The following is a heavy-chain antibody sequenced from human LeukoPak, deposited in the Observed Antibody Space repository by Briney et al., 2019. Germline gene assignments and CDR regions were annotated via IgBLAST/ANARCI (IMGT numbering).Heavy chain of an antibody. CDR2: INPSGGST. J-gene: IGHJ4*02. CDR1: GYTFTSYY. Sequence: ASVKVSCKASGYTFTSYYMHWVRQAPGQGLEWMGIINPSGGSTCYAQKFQGRVTMTRDTSTSTVYMELSSLRSEDTAVYYCARPDSVGGSYSLPGYWGQGTLVTVSS. V-gene: IGHV1-46*01. CDR3: ARPDSVGGSYSLPGY. D-gene: IGHD1-26*01.